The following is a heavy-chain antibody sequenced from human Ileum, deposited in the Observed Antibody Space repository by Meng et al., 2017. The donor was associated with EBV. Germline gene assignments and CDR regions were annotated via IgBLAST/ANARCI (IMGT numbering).Heavy chain of an antibody. Sequence: VQRQGAGPGRVQASEALSPHCSVSNGSLTRDYWTWVRQPPGKGLEWIGYIYYTGSTNYNPSLKSRVTISLDTSKNQFSLNLSSVTAADTAVYFCARVSGMVRGVPPRRFDYWGQGTLVTVSS. CDR2: IYYTGST. CDR3: ARVSGMVRGVPPRRFDY. D-gene: IGHD3-10*01. V-gene: IGHV4-59*01. CDR1: NGSLTRDY. J-gene: IGHJ4*02.